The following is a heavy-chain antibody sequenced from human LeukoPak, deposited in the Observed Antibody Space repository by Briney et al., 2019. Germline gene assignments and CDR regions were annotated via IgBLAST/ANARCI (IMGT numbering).Heavy chain of an antibody. CDR3: ARESRGSYS. CDR2: VHYSGST. CDR1: GGPMRGYY. Sequence: SETLSLTCTVSGGPMRGYYWSWIRQPPGKGLEWIGYVHYSGSTNYNPSLNSRVTISLDTSKIQFSLNLSSVTAADTAVYYCARESRGSYSWGQGTLVTVSS. V-gene: IGHV4-59*01. D-gene: IGHD1-26*01. J-gene: IGHJ4*02.